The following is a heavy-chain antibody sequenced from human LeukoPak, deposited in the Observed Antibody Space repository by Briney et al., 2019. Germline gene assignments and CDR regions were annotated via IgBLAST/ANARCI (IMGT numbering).Heavy chain of an antibody. V-gene: IGHV1-18*01. D-gene: IGHD2-2*01. J-gene: IGHJ4*02. CDR2: ISAYNGNT. CDR3: ARVRRSSTSCYYFDD. CDR1: GYTFTSYG. Sequence: ASVKVSCKASGYTFTSYGISWVRQAPGQRLERMGWISAYNGNTNYAQKLQGRVTMTTDTSTSTAYMELRSLRSDDTAVYYCARVRRSSTSCYYFDDWGQGTLVTVSS.